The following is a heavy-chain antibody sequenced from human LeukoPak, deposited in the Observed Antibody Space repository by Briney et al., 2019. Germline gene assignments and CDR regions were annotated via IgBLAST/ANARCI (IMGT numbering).Heavy chain of an antibody. CDR2: IKEDGSGK. Sequence: PGGSLRLSCVASGFTFSSYWMNWVRQAPGKGLEWVANIKEDGSGKYFVDSVKGRFTVSRDNAKNSLYLQMNSLRAEDTAVYYCAGSTSWHYFDYWGQGTLVTVSS. V-gene: IGHV3-7*03. CDR3: AGSTSWHYFDY. CDR1: GFTFSSYW. D-gene: IGHD2-2*01. J-gene: IGHJ4*02.